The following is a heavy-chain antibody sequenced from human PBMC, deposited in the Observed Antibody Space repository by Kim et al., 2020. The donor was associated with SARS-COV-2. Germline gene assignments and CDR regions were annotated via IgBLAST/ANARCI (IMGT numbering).Heavy chain of an antibody. J-gene: IGHJ5*02. Sequence: PSLKSRVTISVDTSKNQFSLKLSSVTAADTAVYYCARPTMVRGVNNWFDPWGQGTLVTVSS. CDR3: ARPTMVRGVNNWFDP. D-gene: IGHD3-10*01. V-gene: IGHV4-39*01.